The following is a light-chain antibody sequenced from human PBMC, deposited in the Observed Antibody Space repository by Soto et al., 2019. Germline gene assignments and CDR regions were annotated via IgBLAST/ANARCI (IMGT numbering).Light chain of an antibody. V-gene: IGKV1-33*01. CDR1: QDIGNY. Sequence: DIQLTQSPSSLSACVGDRVTITCQASQDIGNYLNWYQQKPGKAPKLLISDASNLEVGVPLRFSGSGSGTHFTVTINSLQTEDIATYYCQQYDVLPLSFGPGTKVDIK. J-gene: IGKJ3*01. CDR3: QQYDVLPLS. CDR2: DAS.